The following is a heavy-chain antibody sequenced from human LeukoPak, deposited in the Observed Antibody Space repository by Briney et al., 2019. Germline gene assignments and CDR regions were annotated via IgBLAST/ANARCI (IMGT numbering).Heavy chain of an antibody. CDR2: ISSSGGAI. Sequence: GGSLRLSCAASGFTFSDYYMSWIHQAPGKGLEWVSYISSSGGAIYFADSVKGRFTIARDNAKKSLHLQMNSLRAEDTAVYYCARDGDSGSYYIDYWGQGTLVTVSS. CDR3: ARDGDSGSYYIDY. V-gene: IGHV3-11*01. J-gene: IGHJ4*02. CDR1: GFTFSDYY. D-gene: IGHD3-10*01.